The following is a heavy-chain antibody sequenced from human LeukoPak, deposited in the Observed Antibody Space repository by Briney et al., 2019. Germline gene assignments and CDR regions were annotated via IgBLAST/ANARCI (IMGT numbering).Heavy chain of an antibody. Sequence: SETLSLTCTVSGGSISSSSYYWGWIRQPPGKGLEWIGNIYYSGSTYYNPSLESRFTMSLDTSKNQFSLKLRSVTAADTAVYYCARGVLGSGWVPVRFDYWGQGTLVTVSS. J-gene: IGHJ4*02. CDR1: GGSISSSSYY. V-gene: IGHV4-39*07. D-gene: IGHD6-19*01. CDR3: ARGVLGSGWVPVRFDY. CDR2: IYYSGST.